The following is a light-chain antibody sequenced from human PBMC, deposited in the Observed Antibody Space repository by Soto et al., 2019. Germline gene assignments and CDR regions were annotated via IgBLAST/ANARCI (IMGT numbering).Light chain of an antibody. CDR3: KQYKGYGT. CDR1: QSISDS. V-gene: IGKV1-5*03. J-gene: IGKJ1*01. CDR2: EAS. Sequence: DIQMTQSPSTLSASVGDRVTITCRASQSISDSLAWYQQKPGKAPKLLIYEASTLKSGVPSRFSGSRSGTENTPPISALKPEVFAITYVKQYKGYGTFGQGPKGKIK.